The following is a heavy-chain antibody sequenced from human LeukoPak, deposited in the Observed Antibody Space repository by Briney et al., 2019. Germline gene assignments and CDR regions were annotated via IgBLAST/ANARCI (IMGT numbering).Heavy chain of an antibody. Sequence: ASVKVSCRASGYTFTAYYMHWVRQAPGQGLEWVGWINSGSGDTNYAQRFQGRVTVTRDTSISTTYMEVYNLKSDDTAVYYCVSEAPAAADYWGQGTLVTVSS. CDR3: VSEAPAAADY. D-gene: IGHD2-2*01. CDR1: GYTFTAYY. V-gene: IGHV1-2*02. J-gene: IGHJ4*02. CDR2: INSGSGDT.